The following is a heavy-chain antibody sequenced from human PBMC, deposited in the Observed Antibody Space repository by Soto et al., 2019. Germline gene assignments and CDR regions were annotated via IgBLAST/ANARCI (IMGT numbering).Heavy chain of an antibody. Sequence: EVQLVESGGGLVKPGGSLRLSCAASRFTFSSYSMNWVRQAPGKGLEWVSSSSISSSYIYYADSVKGRFTISRDNAKNSLFLQMNSLRAEDTAMYYCARKLGYCSGGICYCAYWGQGTLVTVSS. J-gene: IGHJ4*02. D-gene: IGHD2-15*01. CDR3: ARKLGYCSGGICYCAY. CDR2: SSISSSYI. CDR1: RFTFSSYS. V-gene: IGHV3-21*01.